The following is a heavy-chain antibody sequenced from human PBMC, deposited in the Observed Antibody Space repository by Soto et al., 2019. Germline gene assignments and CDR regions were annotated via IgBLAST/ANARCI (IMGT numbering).Heavy chain of an antibody. V-gene: IGHV3-66*01. J-gene: IGHJ5*02. D-gene: IGHD2-2*01. Sequence: EVQLVESGGGLVQPGGSLSLSCAVSGFTVSSNYMSWVRQAPGKGLEWVSVLHTSGSSDYADSVKGRFTISRDTSKNTLYLQMNSLRVEDTALYYCARVGDIVLVPAGRWGWFDPWGQGTLVTVSS. CDR3: ARVGDIVLVPAGRWGWFDP. CDR1: GFTVSSNY. CDR2: LHTSGSS.